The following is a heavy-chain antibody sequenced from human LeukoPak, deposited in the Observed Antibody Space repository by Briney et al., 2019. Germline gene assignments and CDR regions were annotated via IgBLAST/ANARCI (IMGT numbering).Heavy chain of an antibody. J-gene: IGHJ6*02. V-gene: IGHV3-23*01. CDR2: ISGSGGST. Sequence: GGSLRLSCAASGFTFSSYAMSWVRQAPGKGLEWVSVISGSGGSTDYADSVKGRFTISRDNSKNTLYLQMNSLRAEDTAVYYCAKDLEEYSRLSFYYGMDVWGQGTTVTVSS. CDR1: GFTFSSYA. CDR3: AKDLEEYSRLSFYYGMDV. D-gene: IGHD6-6*01.